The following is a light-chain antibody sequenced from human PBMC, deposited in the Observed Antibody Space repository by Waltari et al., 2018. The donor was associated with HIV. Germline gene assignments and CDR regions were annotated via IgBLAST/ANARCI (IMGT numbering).Light chain of an antibody. CDR2: KAS. CDR1: QRISNW. Sequence: DIQMTQSPSTLSASVGDRVTITCRASQRISNWLSWYQQKPGKAPKLLIYKASSSQSGAPSRFSGSGYGTEVTLTISSLQPDDFATYYCQQYNSYWTYGQGTKVEIK. V-gene: IGKV1-5*03. J-gene: IGKJ1*01. CDR3: QQYNSYWT.